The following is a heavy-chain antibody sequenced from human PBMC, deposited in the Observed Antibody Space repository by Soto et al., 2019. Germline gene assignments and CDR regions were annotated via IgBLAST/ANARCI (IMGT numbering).Heavy chain of an antibody. CDR3: ARSGSSWNLREFDY. CDR2: ISVYNGNT. J-gene: IGHJ4*02. Sequence: GSVKVSCKASDYTFTSYGIIWVRQAPGQGLEWIGWISVYNGNTNYAQKFRGRVTMTKDISTTTAYMEMRSLRSDDTAVYYCARSGSSWNLREFDYWGQGTLVTVSS. D-gene: IGHD6-13*01. V-gene: IGHV1-18*01. CDR1: DYTFTSYG.